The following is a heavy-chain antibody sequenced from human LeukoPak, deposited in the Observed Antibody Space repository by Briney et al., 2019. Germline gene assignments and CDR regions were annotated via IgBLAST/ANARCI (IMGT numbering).Heavy chain of an antibody. CDR3: ATTPFEGASWFDP. CDR1: GYTLTELS. Sequence: ASVTVSFTVSGYTLTELSMHWVRQAPGKGLEWMGGFDPEDGETIYAQKFQGRVTMTEDTSTDTAYMELSSLRSEDTAVYYCATTPFEGASWFDPWGQGTLVTVSS. D-gene: IGHD3-16*01. J-gene: IGHJ5*02. CDR2: FDPEDGET. V-gene: IGHV1-24*01.